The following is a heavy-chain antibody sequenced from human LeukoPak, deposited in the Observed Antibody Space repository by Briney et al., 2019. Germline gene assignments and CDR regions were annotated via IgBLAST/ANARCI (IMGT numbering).Heavy chain of an antibody. CDR3: ARIHFQFYYMDV. V-gene: IGHV4-59*12. J-gene: IGHJ6*03. Sequence: SETLSLTCTVSGGSISSYCWSWVRQPPGKGLEWVGHIFHRGSTYYNPSLKSRVTIAVDRPKNQVSLKLMSMTAADTAVYYCARIHFQFYYMDVWGKGTTVTVSS. CDR1: GGSISSYC. CDR2: IFHRGST. D-gene: IGHD2/OR15-2a*01.